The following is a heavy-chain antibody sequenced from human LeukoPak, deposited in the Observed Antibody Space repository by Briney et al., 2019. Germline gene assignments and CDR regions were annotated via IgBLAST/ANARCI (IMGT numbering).Heavy chain of an antibody. CDR2: ISSSSSYI. Sequence: GGALRLSCASSGVTFSSYNMNLGRPAPGEGLEWVSSISSSSSYIYYADSVKGRFTISRDNAKNSLYLQMNSLRAEDTAVYYCAREWSGPKLPWGQGTLVTVSS. J-gene: IGHJ5*02. CDR3: AREWSGPKLP. V-gene: IGHV3-21*01. CDR1: GVTFSSYN. D-gene: IGHD1-1*01.